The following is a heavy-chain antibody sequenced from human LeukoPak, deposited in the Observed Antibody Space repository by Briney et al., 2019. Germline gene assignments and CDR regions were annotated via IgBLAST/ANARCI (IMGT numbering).Heavy chain of an antibody. D-gene: IGHD3-9*01. V-gene: IGHV4-61*09. CDR1: GGSISSGDYY. J-gene: IGHJ4*02. Sequence: TPSQTLSLTCTVSGGSISSGDYYWSWIRLPPGKGLEWIGYVYSSGSTNYHPSLKSRLTISVDTSKNQFSLKLTSMTAADTAVYYCARQATFDTAGYYFDYWGQGTLVTVSS. CDR3: ARQATFDTAGYYFDY. CDR2: VYSSGST.